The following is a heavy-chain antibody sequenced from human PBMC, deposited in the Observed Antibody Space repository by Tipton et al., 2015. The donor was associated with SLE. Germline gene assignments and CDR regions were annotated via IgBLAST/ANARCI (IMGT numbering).Heavy chain of an antibody. J-gene: IGHJ3*01. CDR3: ARDKALSNSEAFDL. V-gene: IGHV3-48*03. D-gene: IGHD1-1*01. CDR2: ISSSGGNI. CDR1: GFTFSSQA. Sequence: SLRLSCTASGFTFSSQAMSWVRQAPGKGLEWVSYISSSGGNIYYADSVKGRFTLSRDNAKNSLFLQMTSLRAEDTGVYYCARDKALSNSEAFDLWGQGTMVTVSS.